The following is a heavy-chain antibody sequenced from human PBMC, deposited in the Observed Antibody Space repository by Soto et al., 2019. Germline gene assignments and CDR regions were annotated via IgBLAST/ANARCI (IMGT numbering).Heavy chain of an antibody. J-gene: IGHJ3*02. Sequence: KASETLSLTCTVSGGSISSYYWSWIRQPPGKGLEWIGYIYYSGSTNYNPSLKSRVTISVDTSKNQFSLKLSSVTAADTAVYYCARDAPGGYYYDSPDAFDIWGQGTMVTVSS. CDR2: IYYSGST. V-gene: IGHV4-59*01. CDR1: GGSISSYY. CDR3: ARDAPGGYYYDSPDAFDI. D-gene: IGHD3-22*01.